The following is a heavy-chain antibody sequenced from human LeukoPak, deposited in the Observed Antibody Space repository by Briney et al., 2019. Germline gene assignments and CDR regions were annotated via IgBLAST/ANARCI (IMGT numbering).Heavy chain of an antibody. CDR3: ARGIRWTIYYYYGMDV. CDR1: GSTFSSYA. CDR2: IIPIFGTA. J-gene: IGHJ6*02. D-gene: IGHD3-3*01. Sequence: WASVKVSCKASGSTFSSYAISWVRQAPGQGLEWMGGIIPIFGTANYAQKFQGRVTITADESTSTAYMELSSLRSEDTAVYYCARGIRWTIYYYYGMDVWGQGTTVTVSS. V-gene: IGHV1-69*13.